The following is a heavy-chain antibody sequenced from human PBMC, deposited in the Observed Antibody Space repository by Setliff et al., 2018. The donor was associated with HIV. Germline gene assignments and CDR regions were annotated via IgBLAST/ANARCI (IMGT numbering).Heavy chain of an antibody. CDR2: IGYSGST. CDR3: ARWVENSGRPDWRAFDI. Sequence: PSETLSLTCTVSGGSINYYYWNWIRQSPGKGLEWIGFIGYSGSTSYNPSLNSRVTISVDTSKNQFSLKLSSVSTADTAVYYCARWVENSGRPDWRAFDIWGQGTMVTV. CDR1: GGSINYYY. J-gene: IGHJ3*02. D-gene: IGHD1-26*01. V-gene: IGHV4-59*01.